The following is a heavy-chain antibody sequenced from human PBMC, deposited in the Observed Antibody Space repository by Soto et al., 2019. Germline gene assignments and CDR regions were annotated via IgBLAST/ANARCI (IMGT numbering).Heavy chain of an antibody. V-gene: IGHV3-30-3*01. CDR2: ISYDGSNK. Sequence: PGGSLRLSCAASGFTFSSYAMHWVRQAPGKGLEWVAVISYDGSNKYYADSVKGRFTIARDNSKNTLSLQMNSLRAEDTAVYYCAKARGSSTPAPGSYWGQGTQVTVSS. J-gene: IGHJ1*01. D-gene: IGHD2-2*01. CDR3: AKARGSSTPAPGSY. CDR1: GFTFSSYA.